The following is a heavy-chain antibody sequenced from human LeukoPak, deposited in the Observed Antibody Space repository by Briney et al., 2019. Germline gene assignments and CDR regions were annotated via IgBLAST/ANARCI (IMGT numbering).Heavy chain of an antibody. CDR1: GDSLSGSY. CDR2: INHTGSA. CDR3: ARGTLRFDWTDPDVRRFYHYYYMDV. J-gene: IGHJ6*03. D-gene: IGHD3-3*01. V-gene: IGHV4-34*01. Sequence: SQTLSLTCALDGDSLSGSYWNWIRQPPGKGLEWIGEINHTGSANYNPSLKNRLSISLEMSKNLFSLSMTSVTAADTAVYYCARGTLRFDWTDPDVRRFYHYYYMDVWGKGTTVTVSS.